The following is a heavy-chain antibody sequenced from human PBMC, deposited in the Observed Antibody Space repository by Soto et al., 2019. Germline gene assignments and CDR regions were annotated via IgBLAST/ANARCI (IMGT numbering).Heavy chain of an antibody. J-gene: IGHJ4*02. Sequence: GGSLRLSCAASGFTFSSYAMSWVRQAPGKGLEWVSAISGSGGSTYYADSVKGRFTISRGNSKNTLYLQMNSLRAEDTAVYYCAKVFGSYGPQMYYFDYWGQGTLVTVSS. CDR2: ISGSGGST. CDR1: GFTFSSYA. CDR3: AKVFGSYGPQMYYFDY. V-gene: IGHV3-23*01. D-gene: IGHD5-18*01.